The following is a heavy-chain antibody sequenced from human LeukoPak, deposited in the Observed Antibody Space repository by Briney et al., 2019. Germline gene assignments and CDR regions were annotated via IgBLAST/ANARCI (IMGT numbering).Heavy chain of an antibody. Sequence: ASVKVSSKASGYTFTGYYMHWVRQAPGQGLEWMGWINPNSGGANYAQKFQGRVTMTRDTSISTAYMELSRLRSDDTAVYYCARSPPLGRAAAASVAFDYWGQGTLVTVSS. CDR3: ARSPPLGRAAAASVAFDY. CDR2: INPNSGGA. CDR1: GYTFTGYY. D-gene: IGHD6-13*01. V-gene: IGHV1-2*02. J-gene: IGHJ4*02.